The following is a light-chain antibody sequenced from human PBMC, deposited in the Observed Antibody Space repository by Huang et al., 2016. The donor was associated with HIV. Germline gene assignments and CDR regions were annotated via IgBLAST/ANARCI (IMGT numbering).Light chain of an antibody. V-gene: IGKV2-30*02. J-gene: IGKJ5*01. CDR3: MQGTHWPPVT. CDR1: HSLEHNDGNIY. CDR2: KVS. Sequence: EVVMTQSPASLPVTLGQPASMSCRSSHSLEHNDGNIYLNWFHQSPGQPPRRLLYKVSQRDSGVPDRFFGGGSGTVFSLTISRVEAEDIGFYYCMQGTHWPPVTFGQGTRLEIK.